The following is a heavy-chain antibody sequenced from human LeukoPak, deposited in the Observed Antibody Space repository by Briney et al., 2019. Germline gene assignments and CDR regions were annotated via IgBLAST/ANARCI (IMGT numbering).Heavy chain of an antibody. J-gene: IGHJ5*02. CDR1: GFTFSSYG. D-gene: IGHD2-15*01. CDR2: ISYDGSNK. CDR3: AKDRRLLPFDP. Sequence: GSLRLSCAASGFTFSSYGMHWVRQAPGKGLEWVAVISYDGSNKYYADSVKGRFTISRDNSKNTLYLQMNSLRAEDTAVYYCAKDRRLLPFDPWGQGTLVTVSS. V-gene: IGHV3-30*18.